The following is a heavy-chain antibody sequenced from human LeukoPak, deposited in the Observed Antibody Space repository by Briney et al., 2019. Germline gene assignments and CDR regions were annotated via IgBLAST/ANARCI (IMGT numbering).Heavy chain of an antibody. V-gene: IGHV1-69*04. CDR1: GGTFSSYA. CDR3: ATDLITWSGSNEGVDY. CDR2: IIPILGIA. Sequence: SVKVSCKASGGTFSSYAISWVRQAPGQGLEWMGRIIPILGIANYAQKFQGRVTITTDESTSTAYMELSSLRSEDTAVYYCATDLITWSGSNEGVDYWGQGTLVTVPS. D-gene: IGHD1-26*01. J-gene: IGHJ4*02.